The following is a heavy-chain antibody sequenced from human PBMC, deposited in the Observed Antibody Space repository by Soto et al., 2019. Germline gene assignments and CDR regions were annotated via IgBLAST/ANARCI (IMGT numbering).Heavy chain of an antibody. CDR3: AKEAAAGRPRCDP. D-gene: IGHD6-13*01. CDR2: IIPIFGST. Sequence: QVQLVQSGAEVKKPGSSVKVSCKASGGTFNSYAINWVRQAPGQGLEWMGGIIPIFGSTTYSQNFQGRLTITADASTSTAYMELSSLTSEDTAVEYCAKEAAAGRPRCDPWGQGTLVTVSS. CDR1: GGTFNSYA. J-gene: IGHJ5*02. V-gene: IGHV1-69*01.